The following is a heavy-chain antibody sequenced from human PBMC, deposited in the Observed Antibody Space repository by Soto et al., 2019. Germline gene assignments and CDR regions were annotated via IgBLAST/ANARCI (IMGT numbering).Heavy chain of an antibody. CDR3: AKDSQYSSSLGVLDS. Sequence: EVQLVESGGGLVQPGRSLRLSCAASGFTFDDYAMHWVRKAPGKGLEWVSGISWNSGSIGYADSVKGRFTISRDNAKNSLYLQMNSLRAEDTALYYCAKDSQYSSSLGVLDSWGQGTLVTVSS. V-gene: IGHV3-9*01. CDR1: GFTFDDYA. D-gene: IGHD6-6*01. J-gene: IGHJ4*02. CDR2: ISWNSGSI.